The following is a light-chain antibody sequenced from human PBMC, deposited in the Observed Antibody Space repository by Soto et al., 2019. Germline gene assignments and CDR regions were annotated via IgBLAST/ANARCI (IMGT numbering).Light chain of an antibody. CDR3: QSYGV. V-gene: IGLV6-57*04. CDR1: SGSIASNY. CDR2: GDN. J-gene: IGLJ3*02. Sequence: NFMLTQPHSVSESPGKTVTISCTRSSGSIASNYVQWYQQRPGSAPATIIYGDNLRPSGVPDRFSGSNDISSNPASLTISGLKTEDEADYYCQSYGVFGGRTKLTVL.